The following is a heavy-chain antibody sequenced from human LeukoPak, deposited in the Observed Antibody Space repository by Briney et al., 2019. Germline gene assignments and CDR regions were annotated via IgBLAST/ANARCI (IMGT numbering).Heavy chain of an antibody. Sequence: GGSLSLSCALSGLTLSIYSMSWVRQVRGRGREWVSSISGSCGIPYYTYSVADRLAISRDNSKIRLYVQMNSERAENRAVYYCAKGTMVRRVDYFDYWGQGTLVNVSS. CDR3: AKGTMVRRVDYFDY. J-gene: IGHJ4*02. D-gene: IGHD3-10*01. CDR2: ISGSCGIP. CDR1: GLTLSIYS. V-gene: IGHV3-23*01.